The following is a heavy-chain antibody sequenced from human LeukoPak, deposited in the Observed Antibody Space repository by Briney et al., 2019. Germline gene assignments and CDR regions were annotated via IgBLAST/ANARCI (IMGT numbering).Heavy chain of an antibody. CDR3: ARDDYDILTGYPYYFDY. V-gene: IGHV3-30*02. J-gene: IGHJ4*02. CDR1: GFTFSSYG. CDR2: IRYDGSNK. D-gene: IGHD3-9*01. Sequence: PGGSLRLSCAASGFTFSSYGMHWVRQAPGKGLEWVAFIRYDGSNKYYADSVKGRFTISRDNAKNSLYLQMNSLRAEDTAVYYCARDDYDILTGYPYYFDYWGQGTLVTVSS.